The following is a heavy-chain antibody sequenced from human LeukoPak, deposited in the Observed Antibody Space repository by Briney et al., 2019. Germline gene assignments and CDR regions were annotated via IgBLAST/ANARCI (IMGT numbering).Heavy chain of an antibody. Sequence: SETLSLTCAVYGGSFSGYYWSWIRQPPGKGLEWIGEINHSGSTNYNPSLKSRVTISVDTSKNQFSLKLSSVTAADTAVYYCARRVRSDGYPYVGSARYYFDYWGQGTLVTVSS. J-gene: IGHJ4*02. CDR3: ARRVRSDGYPYVGSARYYFDY. CDR1: GGSFSGYY. V-gene: IGHV4-34*01. CDR2: INHSGST. D-gene: IGHD5-24*01.